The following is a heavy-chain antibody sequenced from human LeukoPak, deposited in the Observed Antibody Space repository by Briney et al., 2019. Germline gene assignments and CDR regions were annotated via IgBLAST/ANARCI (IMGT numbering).Heavy chain of an antibody. CDR3: ARWFPAATLGYFDY. D-gene: IGHD2-2*01. V-gene: IGHV1-2*02. CDR1: GYTFTGHY. CDR2: INPNSGGT. J-gene: IGHJ4*02. Sequence: GASVKVSCKASGYTFTGHYMHWVRQAPGQGLEWMGWINPNSGGTNYAQKLQGRVTMTTDTSTSTAYMELRSLRSDDTAVYYCARWFPAATLGYFDYWGQGNPGHRLL.